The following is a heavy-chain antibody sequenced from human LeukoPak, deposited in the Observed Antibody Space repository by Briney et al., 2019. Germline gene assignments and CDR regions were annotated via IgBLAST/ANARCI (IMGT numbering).Heavy chain of an antibody. CDR2: TYYNSKSYN. J-gene: IGHJ4*02. V-gene: IGHV6-1*01. Sequence: TLSLTCAISGDSVSSNSAAWNWIRQSPSRGLEWLGRTYYNSKSYNDYAVSVKCRITINPDTSKNQFSLQLNSVTPEDTAVYYCARMRVDTATLQFRHYFDYWGQGTLVTVSS. CDR1: GDSVSSNSAA. CDR3: ARMRVDTATLQFRHYFDY. D-gene: IGHD5-18*01.